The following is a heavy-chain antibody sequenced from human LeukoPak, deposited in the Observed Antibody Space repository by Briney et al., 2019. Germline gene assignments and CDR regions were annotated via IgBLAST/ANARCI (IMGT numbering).Heavy chain of an antibody. V-gene: IGHV1-2*02. CDR2: INPSSGGT. CDR1: GYTFTGYY. Sequence: ASVKVSCKASGYTFTGYYIHWVRQAPGQGLEWMGWINPSSGGTNYAQNFQGRVTMTRDTSISTAYMELSRLSSDDTAVYSCARGVTARGFYYYMDIWGSGTTVTISS. D-gene: IGHD2-21*02. CDR3: ARGVTARGFYYYMDI. J-gene: IGHJ6*03.